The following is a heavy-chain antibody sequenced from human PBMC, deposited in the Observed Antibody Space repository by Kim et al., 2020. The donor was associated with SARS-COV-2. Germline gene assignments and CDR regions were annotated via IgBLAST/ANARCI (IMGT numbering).Heavy chain of an antibody. D-gene: IGHD2-21*02. Sequence: ASVKVSCRASGYTFTSAYIHWVRQAPGHGLEWMGMVNPSGDSPTYAPKFQGRVTMTSDTSTGTVYMELSSLRSEDTTVYYCARDREVTDYSYYGLDVWGQ. CDR2: VNPSGDSP. V-gene: IGHV1-46*01. J-gene: IGHJ6*02. CDR3: ARDREVTDYSYYGLDV. CDR1: GYTFTSAY.